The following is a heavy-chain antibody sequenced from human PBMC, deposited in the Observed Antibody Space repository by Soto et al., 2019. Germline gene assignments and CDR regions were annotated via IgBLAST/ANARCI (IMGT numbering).Heavy chain of an antibody. V-gene: IGHV3-30*03. CDR3: ARTKELYTSGWYVRPSGAFDI. CDR2: ISYDGSNK. D-gene: IGHD6-19*01. CDR1: GFTFSSYG. Sequence: GGSLRLSCVVSGFTFSSYGMHWVRQAPGKGLEWVAVISYDGSNKYYADSVKGRSTISRDNSKNTLYLQMNSLRAEDTAVYYCARTKELYTSGWYVRPSGAFDIWGQGTMVTVSS. J-gene: IGHJ3*02.